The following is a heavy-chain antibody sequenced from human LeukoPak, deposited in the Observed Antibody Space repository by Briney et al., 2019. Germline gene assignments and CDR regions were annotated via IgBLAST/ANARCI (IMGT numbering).Heavy chain of an antibody. D-gene: IGHD2-15*01. CDR1: GGSISSSSYY. Sequence: SETLSLTCTVSGGSISSSSYYWGWIRQPPGKGLEWIGSIYYSGSTYYNPSLKSRVTISVDTSKNQFSLKLSSVTAADTAVYYCARAEGCWSGQFDYWGQGTLVTVSS. CDR2: IYYSGST. J-gene: IGHJ4*02. V-gene: IGHV4-39*01. CDR3: ARAEGCWSGQFDY.